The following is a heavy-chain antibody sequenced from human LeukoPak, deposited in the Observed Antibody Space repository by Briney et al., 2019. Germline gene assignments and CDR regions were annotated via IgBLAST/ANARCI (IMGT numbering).Heavy chain of an antibody. CDR1: GGTFSSYA. V-gene: IGHV1-69*13. D-gene: IGHD3-3*01. J-gene: IGHJ6*03. Sequence: SVKVSCKASGGTFSSYAISWVRQAPGQGLEWMGGIIPIFGTANYAQKFQGRVTITADESTSTAYMELRSLRSEDTAVYYCARRDYDFWSGYYTGMGYYMDVWGKGTTVTVSS. CDR2: IIPIFGTA. CDR3: ARRDYDFWSGYYTGMGYYMDV.